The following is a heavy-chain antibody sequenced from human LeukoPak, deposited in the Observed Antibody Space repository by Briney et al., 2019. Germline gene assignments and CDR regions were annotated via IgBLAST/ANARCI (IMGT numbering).Heavy chain of an antibody. V-gene: IGHV1-18*01. CDR3: ARVQRVTMVRGVTAPLYY. CDR2: ISAYNGNT. Sequence: VASVKVSCKASGYTFTNCGINWVRQAPGQGLEWMGYISAYNGNTNYAQNFQGRVTMTTDTSTNTAYVELTSLRSDDTAVYYCARVQRVTMVRGVTAPLYYWGQGTLVTVSS. D-gene: IGHD3-10*01. J-gene: IGHJ4*02. CDR1: GYTFTNCG.